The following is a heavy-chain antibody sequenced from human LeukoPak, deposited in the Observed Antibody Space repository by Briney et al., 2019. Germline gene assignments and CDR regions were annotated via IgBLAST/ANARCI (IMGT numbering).Heavy chain of an antibody. CDR2: ITDDGYNT. CDR1: GFTFSAFA. D-gene: IGHD6-19*01. V-gene: IGHV3-23*01. J-gene: IGHJ4*02. Sequence: GGSLRLSCAASGFTFSAFAMTWVRQAPGKGLEWVSTITDDGYNTYSADSVKGRITFSRDNSKNTLSLQLRSLRTEDTAVYYCAKDLSYTSGASDHWGQGTLVTVSS. CDR3: AKDLSYTSGASDH.